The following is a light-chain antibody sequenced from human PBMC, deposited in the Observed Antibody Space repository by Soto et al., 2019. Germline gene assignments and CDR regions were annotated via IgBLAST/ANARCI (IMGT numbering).Light chain of an antibody. Sequence: DIQMTQSPSFLSASVGDIATITCRASESISRYLNWYQQKPGKAPNLLIYDASSLHSGVPSRFSGSGSGIDFTLTISSLQPEDFATYYCKQSFSTLNFGQGTRLEIK. CDR3: KQSFSTLN. J-gene: IGKJ5*01. CDR1: ESISRY. V-gene: IGKV1-39*01. CDR2: DAS.